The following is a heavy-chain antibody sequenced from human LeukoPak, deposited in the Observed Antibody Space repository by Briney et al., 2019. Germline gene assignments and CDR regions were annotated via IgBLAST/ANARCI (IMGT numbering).Heavy chain of an antibody. J-gene: IGHJ4*02. CDR2: TYYSGST. V-gene: IGHV4-39*07. D-gene: IGHD3-10*01. Sequence: PSETLSLTCTISGDSISDSSHYWGWIRQPPGKGLEWIGSTYYSGSTYYNPSLKSRVTISVDTSKNQFSLKLSSVTAADTAVYYCARVGEGSGIDYWGQGTLVTVSS. CDR1: GDSISDSSHY. CDR3: ARVGEGSGIDY.